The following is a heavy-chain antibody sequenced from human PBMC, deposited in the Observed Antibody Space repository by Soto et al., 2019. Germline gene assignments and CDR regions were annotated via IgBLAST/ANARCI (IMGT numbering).Heavy chain of an antibody. Sequence: EVQLLESGGGLAQPGGSLRLSCVGSGFGFNSYGMSWVRPAPGKGLEWVSGISGSSGNTNYADSVKGRFTISRDNSKNTLDQQMNSLRAGDTAVYYCAKYRGYCSGGSCSHEGYLDYWGQGTLVTVSS. V-gene: IGHV3-23*01. J-gene: IGHJ4*02. CDR1: GFGFNSYG. D-gene: IGHD2-15*01. CDR3: AKYRGYCSGGSCSHEGYLDY. CDR2: ISGSSGNT.